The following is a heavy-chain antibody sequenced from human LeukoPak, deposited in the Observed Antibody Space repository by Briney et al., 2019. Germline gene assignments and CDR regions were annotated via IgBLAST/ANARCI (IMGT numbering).Heavy chain of an antibody. CDR1: GFTFSSYG. CDR2: IRYNGNNQ. D-gene: IGHD3-10*01. V-gene: IGHV3-30*02. CDR3: AKDSAFYYIDV. J-gene: IGHJ6*03. Sequence: PGGSLRLSCAASGFTFSSYGMHWVRQAPGKGLGWVAFIRYNGNNQYYADSVKGRFTISRDNSKNTLYLQMNSLKGDDTAVYYCAKDSAFYYIDVWGKGTTVIISS.